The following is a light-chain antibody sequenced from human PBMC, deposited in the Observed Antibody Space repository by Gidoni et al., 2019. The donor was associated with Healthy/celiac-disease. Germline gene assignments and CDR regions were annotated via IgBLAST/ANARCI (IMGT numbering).Light chain of an antibody. J-gene: IGKJ3*01. V-gene: IGKV3-11*01. CDR2: DAA. CDR3: QHRSNWPPEFT. CDR1: QSVSSY. Sequence: DIVLTQSPATLSLSPGERATLSCRASQSVSSYLACYQLKTGLAPRLLIYDAANRATGIPARFSGIGSGTDFTLTISNIEPEGFTVYDGQHRSNWPPEFTCXPXTKVDIK.